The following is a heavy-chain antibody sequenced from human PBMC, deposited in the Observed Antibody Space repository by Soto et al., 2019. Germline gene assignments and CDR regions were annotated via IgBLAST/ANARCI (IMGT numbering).Heavy chain of an antibody. D-gene: IGHD6-19*01. CDR2: IFYSGST. V-gene: IGHV4-59*01. J-gene: IGHJ6*02. Sequence: SETLSLTCTVSGGSISSYYWSWIRQPPGKGLEWIGNIFYSGSTYYNPSLKSRVTISVDTSKNQFSLKLSSVTAADTAVYYCARETIAVAGTYQRYYYYYGMDVWGQGTTVTVSS. CDR3: ARETIAVAGTYQRYYYYYGMDV. CDR1: GGSISSYY.